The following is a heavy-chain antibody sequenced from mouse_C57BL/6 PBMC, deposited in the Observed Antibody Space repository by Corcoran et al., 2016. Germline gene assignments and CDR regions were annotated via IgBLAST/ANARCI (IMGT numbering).Heavy chain of an antibody. CDR3: AYYGRHPLFAY. CDR1: GYTFTDYY. J-gene: IGHJ3*01. V-gene: IGHV1-76*01. CDR2: IYPGSGNT. Sequence: QVQLKQSGAELVRPGASVKLSCKASGYTFTDYYINWVKQRPGQGLEWIARIYPGSGNTYYNEKFKGKATLTAEKSSSTAYMQLSSLTSEDSAVYFCAYYGRHPLFAYWGQGTLVTVSA. D-gene: IGHD1-1*01.